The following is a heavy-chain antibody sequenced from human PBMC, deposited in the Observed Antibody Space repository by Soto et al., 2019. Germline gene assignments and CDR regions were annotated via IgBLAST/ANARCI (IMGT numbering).Heavy chain of an antibody. Sequence: QVQLQESGPGLVKPSQTLSLTCTVSGGSISSGGYYWSWIRQHPGKGLEWIGYIYYSGSTYYNPSLQSRVTISVDTSKNQFSLKLSSVTAADTAVYYCARDLRSYFWSGDKNWFDPWGQGTLVTVSS. CDR3: ARDLRSYFWSGDKNWFDP. CDR1: GGSISSGGYY. D-gene: IGHD3-3*01. J-gene: IGHJ5*02. V-gene: IGHV4-31*03. CDR2: IYYSGST.